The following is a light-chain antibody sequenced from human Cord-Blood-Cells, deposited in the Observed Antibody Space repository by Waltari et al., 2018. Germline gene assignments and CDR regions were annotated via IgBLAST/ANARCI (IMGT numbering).Light chain of an antibody. CDR3: QQYYSTPYT. V-gene: IGKV4-1*01. Sequence: DIVMTQSPAYLAVSLGERATINCKSSQSVLYSSNNKNYLAWYQQKPGQPPKLLIYWASTLESGVPDRFIGSGSGTDFTLTISSLQAEDVAVYYCQQYYSTPYTFGQGTKLEIK. CDR2: WAS. CDR1: QSVLYSSNNKNY. J-gene: IGKJ2*01.